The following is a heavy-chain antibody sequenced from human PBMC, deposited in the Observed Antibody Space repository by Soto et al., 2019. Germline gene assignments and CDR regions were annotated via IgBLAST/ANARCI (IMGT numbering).Heavy chain of an antibody. V-gene: IGHV4-59*08. Sequence: SETLSLTCTVSGGSISSYYWSWIRQPPGKGLEWIGYIYYSGSTNYNPSLKSRVTISVDTSKNQFSLKLSSVTAADTAVYHCARLVVVPAASYYFDYWGQGTLVTVSS. CDR1: GGSISSYY. CDR3: ARLVVVPAASYYFDY. D-gene: IGHD2-2*01. CDR2: IYYSGST. J-gene: IGHJ4*02.